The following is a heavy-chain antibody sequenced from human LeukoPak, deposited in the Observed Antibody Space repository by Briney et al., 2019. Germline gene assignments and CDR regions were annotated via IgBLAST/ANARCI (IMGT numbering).Heavy chain of an antibody. CDR3: ARDGYNKDAFDI. Sequence: GGSLRLSCAASGFTFSSYWMSWVRQAPGKGLEWVANIKQDGSEKYYVDSVKCRFTISRDNAKTSLYLQMNSLRAEDTAVYYCARDGYNKDAFDIWGQGTMVTVSS. CDR2: IKQDGSEK. V-gene: IGHV3-7*01. J-gene: IGHJ3*02. CDR1: GFTFSSYW. D-gene: IGHD5-24*01.